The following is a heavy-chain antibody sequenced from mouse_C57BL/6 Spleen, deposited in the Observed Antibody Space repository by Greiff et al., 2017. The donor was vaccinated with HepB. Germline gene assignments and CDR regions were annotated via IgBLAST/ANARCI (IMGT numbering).Heavy chain of an antibody. Sequence: EVQVVESGGGLVKPGGSLKLSCAASGFTFSDYGMHWVRQAPGKGLEWVAYISSGSSTIYYADTVKGRFTISRDNAKNTLFLQMTSLRSEDTAMYYCARQLGPAWFAYWGQGTLVTVSA. J-gene: IGHJ3*01. D-gene: IGHD4-1*02. CDR3: ARQLGPAWFAY. CDR1: GFTFSDYG. V-gene: IGHV5-17*01. CDR2: ISSGSSTI.